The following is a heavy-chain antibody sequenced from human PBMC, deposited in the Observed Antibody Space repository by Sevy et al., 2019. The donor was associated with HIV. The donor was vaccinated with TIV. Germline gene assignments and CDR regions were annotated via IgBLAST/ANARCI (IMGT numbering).Heavy chain of an antibody. CDR2: ISSGGSSI. J-gene: IGHJ4*02. D-gene: IGHD5-18*01. Sequence: GGSLRLSCAASTFTFSDYYMPWIRQAPGKGLESVSYISSGGSSIYYADSVKGRFTISRDNAKNSLYLHMNSLRAEDTALYYWARVRYNYGSFYFDYWGQGTLVTVSS. V-gene: IGHV3-11*01. CDR3: ARVRYNYGSFYFDY. CDR1: TFTFSDYY.